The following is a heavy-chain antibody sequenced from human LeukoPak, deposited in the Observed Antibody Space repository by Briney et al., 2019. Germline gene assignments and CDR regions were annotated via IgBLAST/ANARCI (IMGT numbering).Heavy chain of an antibody. Sequence: GGSLRLSCAASGFTFSNYAMTWVRQAPGKGLECVSAISGSGGSTYYADSVKGRFTVSRDNSKNNLYLQMNSLRAEDTAVYYCAKDRGYVWGSYRYLDAFDIWGQGTMVTVSS. J-gene: IGHJ3*02. CDR2: ISGSGGST. D-gene: IGHD3-16*02. V-gene: IGHV3-23*01. CDR3: AKDRGYVWGSYRYLDAFDI. CDR1: GFTFSNYA.